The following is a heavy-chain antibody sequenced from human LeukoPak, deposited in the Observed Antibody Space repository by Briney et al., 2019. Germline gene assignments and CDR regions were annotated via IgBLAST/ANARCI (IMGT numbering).Heavy chain of an antibody. Sequence: GGSLRLSCAASGFTFSSYAMHWVRQAPGKGLEWVAVISYDGSNKYYADSVKGRFTISRDNSKNTLYLQMNSLRAEDTAVYYCARALRWFGELFGDAFDIWGQGTMVTVSS. CDR2: ISYDGSNK. J-gene: IGHJ3*02. CDR1: GFTFSSYA. V-gene: IGHV3-30-3*01. D-gene: IGHD3-10*01. CDR3: ARALRWFGELFGDAFDI.